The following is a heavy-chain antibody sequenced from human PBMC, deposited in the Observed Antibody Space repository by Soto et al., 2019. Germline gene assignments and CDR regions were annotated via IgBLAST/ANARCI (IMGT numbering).Heavy chain of an antibody. Sequence: QVQLVQSGAEVKKPGASVKVSCKASGYTFTSYGISWVRQAPGQGLEWMGWISAYNGNTNYAQKLQGRVTMTTDTSTSTAYMELRSLRSDDTAVYYCARGGSSSLEWLSASYYYYGMDVWGQGTTVTVSS. CDR2: ISAYNGNT. V-gene: IGHV1-18*01. CDR1: GYTFTSYG. CDR3: ARGGSSSLEWLSASYYYYGMDV. D-gene: IGHD3-3*01. J-gene: IGHJ6*02.